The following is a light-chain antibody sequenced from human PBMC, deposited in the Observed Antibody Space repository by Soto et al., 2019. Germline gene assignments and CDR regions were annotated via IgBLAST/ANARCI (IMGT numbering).Light chain of an antibody. V-gene: IGLV2-11*01. CDR1: SSDVGGYNY. CDR3: CSYAGSYTWL. J-gene: IGLJ3*02. CDR2: DVT. Sequence: QSALTQPRSVSGSPGQPVTISCTGTSSDVGGYNYVSWYQQYPGKAPKLVIYDVTKRPSGVPDRFSGSKSGNTASLIISGLQAEDEADYFCCSYAGSYTWLFGGGTKVTVL.